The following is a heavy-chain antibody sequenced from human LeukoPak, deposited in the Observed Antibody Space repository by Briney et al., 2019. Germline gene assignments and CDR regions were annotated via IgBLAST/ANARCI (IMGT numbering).Heavy chain of an antibody. J-gene: IGHJ6*04. Sequence: GGSLRLSCAASGFTFSNYYMSWIRQAPGKGLEWVSYISSSGSTIYYADSVKGRFTISRDNAKNSLYLQMNSLRAEDTAVYYCARDSPKLYYYYGMDVWGKETTVTVSS. CDR2: ISSSGSTI. CDR3: ARDSPKLYYYYGMDV. D-gene: IGHD1-7*01. CDR1: GFTFSNYY. V-gene: IGHV3-11*01.